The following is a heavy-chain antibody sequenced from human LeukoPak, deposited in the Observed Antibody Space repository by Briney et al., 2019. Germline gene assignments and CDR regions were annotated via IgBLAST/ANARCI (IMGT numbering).Heavy chain of an antibody. V-gene: IGHV4-34*01. J-gene: IGHJ4*02. CDR1: GGSFSGYY. D-gene: IGHD1-1*01. CDR2: INHSGST. Sequence: PSETLSLTCAVYGGSFSGYYWSWIRQPPGKGLEWIGEINHSGSTNYNPSLKSRVTISVDTSKNQFSLKLSSVTAADTAVYYCARSPWVTTGLNFDYWGQGTLVTVSS. CDR3: ARSPWVTTGLNFDY.